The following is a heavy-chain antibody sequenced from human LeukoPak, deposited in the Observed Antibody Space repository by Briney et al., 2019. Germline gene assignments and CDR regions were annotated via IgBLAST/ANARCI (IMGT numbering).Heavy chain of an antibody. CDR3: AREGGRFLRNDY. J-gene: IGHJ4*02. D-gene: IGHD1-26*01. CDR2: ISGSGGST. CDR1: GFTFSSYA. Sequence: PGGSLRLSCAASGFTFSSYAVSWVRQAPGKGLEWVSSISGSGGSTYSADSVKGRFTISRDNAKNSLYLQMNSLRAEDTALYYCAREGGRFLRNDYWGQGTLVTVSS. V-gene: IGHV3-23*01.